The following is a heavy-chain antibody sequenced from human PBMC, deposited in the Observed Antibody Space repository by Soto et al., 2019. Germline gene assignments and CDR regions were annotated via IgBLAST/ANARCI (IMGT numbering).Heavy chain of an antibody. CDR3: RSSTSCYDESCVDV. V-gene: IGHV3-53*01. CDR2: IESGGST. D-gene: IGHD2-2*01. Sequence: GGSLRLSCNASGFTVSSTYMSWVRQAPGMGLEWVAVIESGGSTHYADSVKGRFTISRDIPKNMIYLQLHTLRAEDTAMYYCRSSTSCYDESCVDVWGQGTMVTVS. CDR1: GFTVSSTY. J-gene: IGHJ6*02.